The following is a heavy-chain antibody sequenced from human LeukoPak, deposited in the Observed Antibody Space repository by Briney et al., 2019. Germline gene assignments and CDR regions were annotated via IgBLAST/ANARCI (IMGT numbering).Heavy chain of an antibody. CDR2: IYYSGST. D-gene: IGHD3-22*01. J-gene: IGHJ4*02. V-gene: IGHV4-39*01. Sequence: SETLSLTCTVSGDSISTSSYYWGWIRQPPGQGLEWLGSIYYSGSTYYNPSLKSRVTISVDTSKNQFSLNLYSVTAADTAVFYCARSYYYDYRQIDYWGQGTLVTVSS. CDR3: ARSYYYDYRQIDY. CDR1: GDSISTSSYY.